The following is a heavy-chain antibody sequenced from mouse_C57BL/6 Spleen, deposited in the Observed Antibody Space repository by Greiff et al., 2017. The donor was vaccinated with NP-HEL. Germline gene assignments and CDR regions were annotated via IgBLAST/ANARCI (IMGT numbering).Heavy chain of an antibody. D-gene: IGHD6-1*01. Sequence: QVQLQQSGAELVRPGASVTLSCPASGYTFTDYAMHWVKQTPVHGLDWIGAIDPETGGTAYNQKFKGQAILTTDKSSSTAYMKLRSLTSEDSAVYYCTRRADAYWGQGTTLTVSS. CDR2: IDPETGGT. CDR3: TRRADAY. J-gene: IGHJ2*01. V-gene: IGHV1-15*01. CDR1: GYTFTDYA.